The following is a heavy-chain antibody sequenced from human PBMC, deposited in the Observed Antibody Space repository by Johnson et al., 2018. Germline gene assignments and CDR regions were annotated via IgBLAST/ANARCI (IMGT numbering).Heavy chain of an antibody. V-gene: IGHV1-69*01. CDR1: GGTFSSYA. CDR2: IIPLFGTA. CDR3: AKEGYGDYVGAFDI. D-gene: IGHD4-17*01. J-gene: IGHJ3*02. Sequence: QVQLVQSGAEVKKPGSSVKVSCKASGGTFSSYAISWVRQAPGQGLEWMGGIIPLFGTAKYAQKFQGRITITADESTSTAYMELSTLTSEDTAVYYCAKEGYGDYVGAFDIWGQGTMVTVSS.